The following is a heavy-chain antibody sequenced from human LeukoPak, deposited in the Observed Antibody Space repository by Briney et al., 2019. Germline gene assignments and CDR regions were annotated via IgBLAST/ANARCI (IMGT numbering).Heavy chain of an antibody. D-gene: IGHD4-11*01. CDR3: ARDLDYTYRWFDP. CDR1: GGSISGYY. Sequence: SETLSLTCTVSGGSISGYYGSWIRQPAGKGLEWIGRIYTSGSTNYNPSLKSRVTMSADTSKNQFSLKLRSVTAADTAVYYCARDLDYTYRWFDPWGQGTPVTVSS. CDR2: IYTSGST. V-gene: IGHV4-4*07. J-gene: IGHJ5*02.